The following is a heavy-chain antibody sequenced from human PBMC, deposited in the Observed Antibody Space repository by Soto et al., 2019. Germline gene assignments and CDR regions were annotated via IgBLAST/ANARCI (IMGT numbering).Heavy chain of an antibody. J-gene: IGHJ4*02. CDR3: ARDGGDYDILTGNFDY. CDR1: GGTFGSYA. CDR2: IIPIFGTA. D-gene: IGHD3-9*01. V-gene: IGHV1-69*13. Sequence: ASVKVSCKASGGTFGSYAISWVRQAPGQGLEWMGGIIPIFGTANYAQKFQGRVTITADESTSTAYMELSSLRSEDTAVYYCARDGGDYDILTGNFDYWGQGTLVTVSS.